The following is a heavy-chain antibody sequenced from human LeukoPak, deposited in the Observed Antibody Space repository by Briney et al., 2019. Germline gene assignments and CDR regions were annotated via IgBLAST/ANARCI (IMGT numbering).Heavy chain of an antibody. CDR1: GFTFSSYA. CDR2: ISGSGGST. CDR3: ARYYNNYYDSGCLDY. Sequence: GGSLRLSCAASGFTFSSYAMSWVRQAPGKGLEWVSAISGSGGSTYYADSVKGRFTISRDNSKNMLYLQMNSLRAEDTAVYYCARYYNNYYDSGCLDYWGQGTLVTVSS. V-gene: IGHV3-23*01. J-gene: IGHJ4*02. D-gene: IGHD3-22*01.